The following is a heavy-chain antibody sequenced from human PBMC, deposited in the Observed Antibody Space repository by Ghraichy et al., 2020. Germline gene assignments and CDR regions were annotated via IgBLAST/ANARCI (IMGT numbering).Heavy chain of an antibody. CDR1: GFTFSSYS. CDR2: ISSSSSTI. D-gene: IGHD1-26*01. J-gene: IGHJ6*02. Sequence: GGSLRLSCAASGFTFSSYSMNWVRQAPGKGLEWVSYISSSSSTIYYADSVKGRFTISRDNAKNSLYLQMNSLRAEDTAVYYCASLSGSDPYYYYGMDVWGQGTTVTVSS. CDR3: ASLSGSDPYYYYGMDV. V-gene: IGHV3-48*04.